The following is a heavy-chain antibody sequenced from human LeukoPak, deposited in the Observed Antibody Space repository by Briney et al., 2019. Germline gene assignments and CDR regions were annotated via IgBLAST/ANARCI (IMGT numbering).Heavy chain of an antibody. V-gene: IGHV4-34*01. D-gene: IGHD3-10*01. CDR1: GGSFSGYY. J-gene: IGHJ4*02. CDR2: INHSGST. Sequence: PSETLSLTCAVYGGSFSGYYWSWIRQPPGKGLEWIGEINHSGSTNYNPSLKSRVTISVDTSKNQFSLKLTSVTAADTAVYYCARYGSGTYSFDYWGQGTLVVVSS. CDR3: ARYGSGTYSFDY.